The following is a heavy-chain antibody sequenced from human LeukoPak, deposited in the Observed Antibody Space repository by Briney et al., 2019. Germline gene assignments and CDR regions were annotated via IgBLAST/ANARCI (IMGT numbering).Heavy chain of an antibody. Sequence: SETLSLTCTVSGGSISSYYWGWIRQPPGKGLEWIGSIYYSGSTYYNPSLKSRVTISVDTSKNQFSLKLSSVTAADTAVYYCARDGTTAPLGNIVVVPAAGIDYWGQGTLVTVSS. CDR1: GGSISSYY. CDR3: ARDGTTAPLGNIVVVPAAGIDY. D-gene: IGHD2-2*01. CDR2: IYYSGST. V-gene: IGHV4-39*07. J-gene: IGHJ4*02.